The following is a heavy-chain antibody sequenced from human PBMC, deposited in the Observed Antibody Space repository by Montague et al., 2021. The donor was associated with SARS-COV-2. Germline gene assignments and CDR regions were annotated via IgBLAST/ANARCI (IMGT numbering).Heavy chain of an antibody. V-gene: IGHV4-61*02. J-gene: IGHJ6*02. CDR2: IYISGST. CDR3: ARTVVVPAAMSRSYGMDV. D-gene: IGHD2-2*01. CDR1: GGSISSGSYY. Sequence: TLSLTCSVSGGSISSGSYYWSWIRQPAGKGLEWIGRIYISGSTNYNPSLKSRVTMSVDTSKNQFSLKLSSVTAADTAVYYCARTVVVPAAMSRSYGMDVWGQGTSVTVSS.